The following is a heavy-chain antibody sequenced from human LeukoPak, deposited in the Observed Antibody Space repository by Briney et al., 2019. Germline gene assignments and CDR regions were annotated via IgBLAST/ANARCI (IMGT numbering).Heavy chain of an antibody. D-gene: IGHD1-26*01. J-gene: IGHJ5*01. CDR1: GDSVSTNSAT. Sequence: SQTLSLTCAISGDSVSTNSATWTWLRQSPSRGLEWLGRTYYRSKWYNDYAVSMKSRITINPDTYKNQSSLQLNSVTPEDTAVYYCARLVGASWFDSWGQGTLVTVSS. CDR3: ARLVGASWFDS. CDR2: TYYRSKWYN. V-gene: IGHV6-1*01.